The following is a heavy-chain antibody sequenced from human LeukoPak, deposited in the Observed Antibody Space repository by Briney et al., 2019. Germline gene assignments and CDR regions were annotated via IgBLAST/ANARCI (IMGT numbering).Heavy chain of an antibody. CDR3: IAHFPYFYGLDA. V-gene: IGHV3-15*01. CDR2: IKSEGEGATT. D-gene: IGHD3-3*02. Sequence: PGVSLRLSCVSSGFTIGTAWMSWVRQAPGKGLEWLGHIKSEGEGATTDYTAPAKGRFAISRDDSKNMIYLQMSSLKIDDTAIYYCIAHFPYFYGLDAWGKGTTVTVSS. J-gene: IGHJ6*04. CDR1: GFTIGTAW.